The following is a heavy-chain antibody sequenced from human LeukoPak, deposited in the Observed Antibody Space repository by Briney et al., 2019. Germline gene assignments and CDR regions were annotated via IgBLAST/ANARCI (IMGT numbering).Heavy chain of an antibody. V-gene: IGHV4-39*07. CDR3: ATEAILRYFDWVY. J-gene: IGHJ4*02. CDR1: GGSISSSSYY. D-gene: IGHD3-9*01. Sequence: SETLSLTCTVSGGSISSSSYYWGWIRQPPGKGLEWIGSIYYSGSTYYNPSLMSRVTISVDTSKNQFSLKLSSVTAADTAVYYCATEAILRYFDWVYWGQGTLVTVSS. CDR2: IYYSGST.